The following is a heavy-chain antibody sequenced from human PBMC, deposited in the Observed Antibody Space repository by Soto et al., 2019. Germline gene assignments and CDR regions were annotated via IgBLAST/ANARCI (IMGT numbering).Heavy chain of an antibody. V-gene: IGHV4-59*01. D-gene: IGHD3-10*01. CDR1: GGSIRSYY. Sequence: SETLSLTCTVSGGSIRSYYWSWIRQPPGEGLEWIGYIYYSGSTNYNPSLKSRVTISVDTSKNQFSLKLSSVTAADTAVYYCARDRYGSGRWYGMDVWGQGTTVS. CDR3: ARDRYGSGRWYGMDV. CDR2: IYYSGST. J-gene: IGHJ6*02.